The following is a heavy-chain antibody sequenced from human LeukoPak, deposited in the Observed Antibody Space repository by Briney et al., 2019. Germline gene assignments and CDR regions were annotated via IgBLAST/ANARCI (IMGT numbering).Heavy chain of an antibody. CDR2: IYAGGRT. CDR1: GFTFSSNC. Sequence: GGSLRLSCAASGFTFSSNCMSWVRQAPGKGLEWVSGIYAGGRTHYADSVKGRFTISRDNSKNTLYLQMNSLRAEDTAVYHCARDVGTTSDYWGQGTLVTVSS. D-gene: IGHD4-11*01. V-gene: IGHV3-53*01. CDR3: ARDVGTTSDY. J-gene: IGHJ4*02.